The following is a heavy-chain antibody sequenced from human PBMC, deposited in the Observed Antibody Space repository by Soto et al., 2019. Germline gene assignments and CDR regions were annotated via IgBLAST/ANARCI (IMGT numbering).Heavy chain of an antibody. D-gene: IGHD4-17*01. V-gene: IGHV1-46*03. CDR2: INPSGGST. Sequence: QVQLVQSGAEVKKPGASVKVSCKASGYTFTSYYMHWVRQAPGQGLEWMGIINPSGGSTSYAQKFQGRVTMARDTSTSTVYMELSSLRSEDTAVYYCASVGLDYGGNSAIDYWGQGTLVTVSS. J-gene: IGHJ4*02. CDR3: ASVGLDYGGNSAIDY. CDR1: GYTFTSYY.